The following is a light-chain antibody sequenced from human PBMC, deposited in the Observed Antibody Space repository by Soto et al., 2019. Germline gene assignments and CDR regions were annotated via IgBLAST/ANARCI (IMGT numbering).Light chain of an antibody. CDR3: SSYTSSSTYD. V-gene: IGLV2-14*01. CDR1: SSDVGGYND. Sequence: QSALTQPASVSGSPGQSITISCTGTSSDVGGYNDVSWYQQHPGKAPEFMIYDVSNRPSGVSNRFSGSKSGNTASLTISGLQAEDEADYYCSSYTSSSTYDFGTGTKVTVL. CDR2: DVS. J-gene: IGLJ1*01.